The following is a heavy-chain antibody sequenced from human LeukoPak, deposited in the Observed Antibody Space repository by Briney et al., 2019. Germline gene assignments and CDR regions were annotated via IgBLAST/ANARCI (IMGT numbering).Heavy chain of an antibody. V-gene: IGHV1-46*01. J-gene: IGHJ4*02. Sequence: ASVKVSCKSSGYTFTSYYIYWVRQAPGQGLECMGVINSGGGNTNYAQKFQGRVTMTRDMSTSTVYMGLSSLTSEDTAVYYCARGQRPIRVVTSQLFDYWGQGTLVTVSS. CDR2: INSGGGNT. D-gene: IGHD3-3*01. CDR3: ARGQRPIRVVTSQLFDY. CDR1: GYTFTSYY.